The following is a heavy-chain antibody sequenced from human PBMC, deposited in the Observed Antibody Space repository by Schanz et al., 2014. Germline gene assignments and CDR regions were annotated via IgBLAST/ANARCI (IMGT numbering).Heavy chain of an antibody. J-gene: IGHJ6*02. CDR3: ARDRQQLVGRIGYYYGMDV. D-gene: IGHD6-13*01. Sequence: QVQLVESGGDVVQPGRSLRLSGAASGFTFSRHAMHWVRQAAGKGLEWVAAITYDGSHKDYADSVKGRFTISRDNSKNTLYLQMNSLRAEDTAVYYCARDRQQLVGRIGYYYGMDVWGQGTTVTVSS. CDR1: GFTFSRHA. V-gene: IGHV3-30*04. CDR2: ITYDGSHK.